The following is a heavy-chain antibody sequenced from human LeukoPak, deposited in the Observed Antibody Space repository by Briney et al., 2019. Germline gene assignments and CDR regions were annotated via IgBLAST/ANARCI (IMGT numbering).Heavy chain of an antibody. CDR3: ALTSSGYYYGYFDY. CDR1: GFTFDDYA. J-gene: IGHJ4*02. Sequence: GGSLRLSCAASGFTFDDYAMHWVRQAPRKGLEWVSGISWNSGSIGYADSVKGRFTISRDNAKNSLYLQMNSLRAEDTALYYCALTSSGYYYGYFDYWGQGTLVTVSS. D-gene: IGHD3-22*01. CDR2: ISWNSGSI. V-gene: IGHV3-9*01.